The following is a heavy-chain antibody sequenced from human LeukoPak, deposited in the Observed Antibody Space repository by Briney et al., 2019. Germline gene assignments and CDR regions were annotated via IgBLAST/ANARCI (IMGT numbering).Heavy chain of an antibody. Sequence: PGGSLRLTCAASGFTFSSYSMNWVRQAPGKGLEWVSSISSSSSYMYYADSVKGRFTISRDNAKNSLYLQMNSLRAEDTAVYYCARDLGVIVINDYWGQGTLVTVSS. CDR3: ARDLGVIVINDY. D-gene: IGHD3-16*02. CDR1: GFTFSSYS. CDR2: ISSSSSYM. V-gene: IGHV3-21*01. J-gene: IGHJ4*02.